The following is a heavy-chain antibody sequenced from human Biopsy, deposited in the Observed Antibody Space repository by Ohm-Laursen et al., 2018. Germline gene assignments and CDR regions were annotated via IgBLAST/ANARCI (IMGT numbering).Heavy chain of an antibody. J-gene: IGHJ4*02. Sequence: GSLRLYCAASGFNLSAFALHWVRQASGRGLEWVGRIKKKSNNDATAYAESMKGRFSIFRDDSKSTSFLQMNSLKIEDTAVYFCTRSAGYGYDYWGQGILVTVSS. V-gene: IGHV3-73*01. D-gene: IGHD5-12*01. CDR3: TRSAGYGYDY. CDR2: IKKKSNNDAT. CDR1: GFNLSAFA.